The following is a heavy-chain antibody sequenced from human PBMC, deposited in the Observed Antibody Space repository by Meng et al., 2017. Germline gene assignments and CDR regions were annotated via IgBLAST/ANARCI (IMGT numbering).Heavy chain of an antibody. V-gene: IGHV1-69*05. Sequence: SVKVFCKASGGTFSSYAISWVRQAPGQGLEWMGGIIPIFGTANYAQKFQGRVTITTDESTSTAYMELSSLRSEDTAVYYCARDSWRGYSYGYWVDYYYGMDVWGQGTTVTVSS. CDR2: IIPIFGTA. D-gene: IGHD5-18*01. CDR3: ARDSWRGYSYGYWVDYYYGMDV. CDR1: GGTFSSYA. J-gene: IGHJ6*02.